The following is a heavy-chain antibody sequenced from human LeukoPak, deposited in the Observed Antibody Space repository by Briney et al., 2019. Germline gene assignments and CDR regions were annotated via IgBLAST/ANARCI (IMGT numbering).Heavy chain of an antibody. D-gene: IGHD6-6*01. CDR1: VYTFTSYG. J-gene: IGHJ6*03. CDR3: ATYSSSSLGTYYYMDV. Sequence: ASVKVSCKASVYTFTSYGVSWVRQAPGQGLEWMGWISAYNGNTNYAQKLQGRVTMTTDTSTSTAYMELRSLRSDDTAVYYCATYSSSSLGTYYYMDVWGKGTTVTVSS. CDR2: ISAYNGNT. V-gene: IGHV1-18*01.